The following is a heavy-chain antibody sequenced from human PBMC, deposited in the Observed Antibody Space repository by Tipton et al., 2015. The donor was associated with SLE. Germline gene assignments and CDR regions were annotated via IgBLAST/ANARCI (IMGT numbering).Heavy chain of an antibody. D-gene: IGHD5-12*01. CDR1: GGSISSSSYY. J-gene: IGHJ4*02. CDR3: ARVAPSEVFDY. V-gene: IGHV4-39*01. CDR2: MYYTGST. Sequence: TLSLTCTVSGGSISSSSYYWGWIRQPPGKGLEWIGSMYYTGSTYYNPSLKSRVTISVDTSKNQFSLKLSSVTAADTAVYYCARVAPSEVFDYWGQGTLVTVSS.